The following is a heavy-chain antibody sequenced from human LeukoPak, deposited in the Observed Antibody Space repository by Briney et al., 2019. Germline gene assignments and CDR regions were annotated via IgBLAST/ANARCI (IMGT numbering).Heavy chain of an antibody. J-gene: IGHJ2*01. V-gene: IGHV5-51*01. CDR1: GYSFDSYW. D-gene: IGHD2-21*01. Sequence: GEPLKISCQGSGYSFDSYWIGWVRQVPGRGLEWIGIFYPADSDTHYSPSFQGQVTMSADTSINTAYLQWSSLKASDTASYYCARSLVTHWHFDLWGRGTPVIVSS. CDR3: ARSLVTHWHFDL. CDR2: FYPADSDT.